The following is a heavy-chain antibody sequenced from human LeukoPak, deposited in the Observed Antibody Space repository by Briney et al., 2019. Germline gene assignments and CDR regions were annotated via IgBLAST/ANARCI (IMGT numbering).Heavy chain of an antibody. V-gene: IGHV4-30-4*01. Sequence: PSQTLSLTCTVSGGSTSSGDYYWSWIRQPPGKGLEWIGYIYYSGSTYYNPSLKSRVTISVDTSKNQFSLKLSSVTAADTAVYYCARDYATMVRGVIMAFDYWGQGTLVTVSS. CDR3: ARDYATMVRGVIMAFDY. J-gene: IGHJ4*02. CDR2: IYYSGST. CDR1: GGSTSSGDYY. D-gene: IGHD3-10*01.